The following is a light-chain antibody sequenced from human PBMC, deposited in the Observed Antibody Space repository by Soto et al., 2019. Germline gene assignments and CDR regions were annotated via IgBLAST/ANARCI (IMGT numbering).Light chain of an antibody. CDR1: QSIRTN. CDR3: QQYNHWTSIT. J-gene: IGKJ5*01. V-gene: IGKV3-15*01. Sequence: EIVMTQSPPTLSVSPGERAILSCSASQSIRTNVAWYQQRPGQAPRLLIYGASTRATDIPARFSGSGSGTEFTLTISSLQSEDFAIYYCQQYNHWTSITFGQGTRLEF. CDR2: GAS.